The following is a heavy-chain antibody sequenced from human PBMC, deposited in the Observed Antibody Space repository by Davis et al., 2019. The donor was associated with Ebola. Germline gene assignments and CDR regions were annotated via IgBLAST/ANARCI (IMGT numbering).Heavy chain of an antibody. CDR2: IIPIFGTA. D-gene: IGHD1-7*01. J-gene: IGHJ6*04. V-gene: IGHV1-69*13. CDR3: ATQPGNYGYYYYGMDV. CDR1: LCKFSSYA. Sequence: SDNVPRMPSLCKFSSYAICCLRHAPGQGLEWMGGIIPIFGTANYAQKFQGRVTITADESTSTAYMELSSLRSEDTAVYYCATQPGNYGYYYYGMDVWGKGTTVTVSS.